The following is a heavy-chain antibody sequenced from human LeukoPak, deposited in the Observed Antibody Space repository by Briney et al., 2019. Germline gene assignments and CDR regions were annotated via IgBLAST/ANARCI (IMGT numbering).Heavy chain of an antibody. J-gene: IGHJ4*02. CDR1: GVTFSSYA. CDR2: ISGSGGST. CDR3: AKVGGIAAATSAVDY. D-gene: IGHD6-13*01. V-gene: IGHV3-23*01. Sequence: PGGSLRLSCAASGVTFSSYAMSWVRQAPGKGLEWVSAISGSGGSTYYADSVKGRFTISRDNSKNTLYLQMNSRRAEDTAVYYCAKVGGIAAATSAVDYWGQGTLVTVSS.